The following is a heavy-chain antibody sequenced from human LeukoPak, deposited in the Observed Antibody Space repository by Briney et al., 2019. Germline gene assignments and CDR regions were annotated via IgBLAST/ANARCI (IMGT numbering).Heavy chain of an antibody. CDR3: ARSTAEKVFDP. V-gene: IGHV3-74*01. CDR2: INTDGSST. CDR1: GFTFSSYW. J-gene: IGHJ5*02. D-gene: IGHD1-26*01. Sequence: GGSLRLSCAASGFTFSSYWMHWVRQAPGKGLVWVSRINTDGSSTSYADSVKGRFTISRDNAKNTLYLQMNSLRAEDTAVYYCARSTAEKVFDPWGQGTLVTVSS.